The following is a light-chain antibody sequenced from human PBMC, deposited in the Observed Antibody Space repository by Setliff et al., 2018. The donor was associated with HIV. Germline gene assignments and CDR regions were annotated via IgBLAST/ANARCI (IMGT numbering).Light chain of an antibody. CDR1: QSVDKW. Sequence: EIVLTQSPATLSLSPGEMATLSCRASQSVDKWLAWYQQKPGQAPRLLIYDTSNRATGIPARFSGSGSGTDFTLAISSLEPEDFAVYYCQHRRSWPLTFGGGTRWIS. CDR3: QHRRSWPLT. J-gene: IGKJ4*01. CDR2: DTS. V-gene: IGKV3-11*01.